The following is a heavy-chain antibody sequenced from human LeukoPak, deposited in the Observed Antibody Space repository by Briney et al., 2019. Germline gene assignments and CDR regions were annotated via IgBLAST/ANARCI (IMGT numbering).Heavy chain of an antibody. J-gene: IGHJ3*02. V-gene: IGHV3-21*01. CDR3: AIDKAGMELGRAFDI. CDR1: GFTFSSYS. CDR2: ISSSSSYI. Sequence: GGSLRLSCAASGFTFSSYSMNWVRQAPGKGLEWVSSISSSSSYIYYADSVKGRFTISRDNAKNSLYLQMNSLRAEDTAVYYCAIDKAGMELGRAFDIWGQGTMVTVSS. D-gene: IGHD7-27*01.